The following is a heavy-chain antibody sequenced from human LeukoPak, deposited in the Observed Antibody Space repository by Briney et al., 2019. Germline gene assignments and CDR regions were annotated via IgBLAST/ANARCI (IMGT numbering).Heavy chain of an antibody. CDR2: ISGSGGST. V-gene: IGHV3-23*01. D-gene: IGHD2-2*01. J-gene: IGHJ4*02. CDR1: GFTFSNYG. Sequence: PGGSLRLSCAASGFTFSNYGMSWVRQAPGKGLEWVSAISGSGGSTYYADSVKGRFTISRDNSKNTLYLQMSSLRAEDTAVYYCAKDDQDIVVVPAASIDYWGQGTLVTVSS. CDR3: AKDDQDIVVVPAASIDY.